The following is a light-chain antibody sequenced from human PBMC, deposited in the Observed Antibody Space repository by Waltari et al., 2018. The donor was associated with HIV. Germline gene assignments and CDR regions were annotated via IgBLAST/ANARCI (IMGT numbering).Light chain of an antibody. J-gene: IGKJ3*01. CDR3: QQSDSVPDT. V-gene: IGKV1-39*01. Sequence: DIQLTQAPSSLSASVGDSVTLTCRASQNIDDYLNWYQQKPGAATKAIIYGASRLMSAVPSRFSGSGSGTDFTLTISRQQREDIATYDGQQSDSVPDTSGPGTNVEI. CDR2: GAS. CDR1: QNIDDY.